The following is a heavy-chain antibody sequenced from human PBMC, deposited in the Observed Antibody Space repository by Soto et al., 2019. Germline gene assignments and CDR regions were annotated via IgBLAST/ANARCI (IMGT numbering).Heavy chain of an antibody. CDR1: GGSISSYY. V-gene: IGHV4-59*08. CDR2: IYYSGST. D-gene: IGHD6-13*01. CDR3: ARMRVAAAGYNWFDP. J-gene: IGHJ5*02. Sequence: SETLSLTCTVSGGSISSYYWSWIRQPPGKGLEWIGYIYYSGSTNYNPSLKSRVTISVDTSKNQFSLKLSSVTAADTAVYYCARMRVAAAGYNWFDPWGQGTLVTAPQ.